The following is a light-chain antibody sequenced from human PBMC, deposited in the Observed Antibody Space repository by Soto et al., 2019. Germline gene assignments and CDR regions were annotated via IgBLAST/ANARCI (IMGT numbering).Light chain of an antibody. J-gene: IGKJ2*01. Sequence: DIALTQSPDSXVVSLGERATITCKTGRTVLSTSNNKNYLAWYQQRPGQPPKLLMYYASTRASGVPDRFIGSGSATEFTLTVAGLQPEDVAVYYCHQYYSSPYSFGQGTRLEI. CDR2: YAS. CDR1: RTVLSTSNNKNY. V-gene: IGKV4-1*01. CDR3: HQYYSSPYS.